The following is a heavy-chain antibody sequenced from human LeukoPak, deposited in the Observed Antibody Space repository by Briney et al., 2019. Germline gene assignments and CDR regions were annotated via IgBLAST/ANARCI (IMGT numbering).Heavy chain of an antibody. CDR2: INPNSGAT. V-gene: IGHV1-2*02. CDR3: ARESQEGYYYDNSGMDV. D-gene: IGHD3-22*01. Sequence: ASVKVSCKASGYTFTGYYIQWVRQAPGQGLEWMGWINPNSGATNYEQTFQGRVTMTRDTSISTAYVELSRLRSDDTAVYYCARESQEGYYYDNSGMDVWGKGTTVTVSS. CDR1: GYTFTGYY. J-gene: IGHJ6*04.